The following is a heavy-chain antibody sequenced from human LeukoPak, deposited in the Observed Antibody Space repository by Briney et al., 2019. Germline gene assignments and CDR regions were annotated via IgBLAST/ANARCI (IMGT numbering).Heavy chain of an antibody. Sequence: PGGSLRLSCAVSGFTFSNYWMSWVRQAPGKGLELVANIKQDGSEKYYVDSVKGRFTISRDNAKKSVYLQMNSLRAEDTAVYYCATVRIVVVPAARALDYWGQGTLVTVSS. CDR2: IKQDGSEK. CDR3: ATVRIVVVPAARALDY. J-gene: IGHJ4*02. V-gene: IGHV3-7*01. CDR1: GFTFSNYW. D-gene: IGHD2-2*01.